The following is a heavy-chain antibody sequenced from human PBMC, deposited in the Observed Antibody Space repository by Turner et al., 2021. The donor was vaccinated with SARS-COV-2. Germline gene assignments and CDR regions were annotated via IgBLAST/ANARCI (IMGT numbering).Heavy chain of an antibody. Sequence: EVQLVESGGGLVQPGGSLRLSCAAYGFTVSSNYMSWVRQAPGKGLEWVSVIYSGGSTFYADSVKGRFTISRDNSKNTLYLQMNSLRAEDTAVYYCAREVSGSSNTGVYFDYWGQGTLVTVSS. V-gene: IGHV3-66*01. CDR1: GFTVSSNY. CDR3: AREVSGSSNTGVYFDY. J-gene: IGHJ4*02. CDR2: IYSGGST. D-gene: IGHD3-10*01.